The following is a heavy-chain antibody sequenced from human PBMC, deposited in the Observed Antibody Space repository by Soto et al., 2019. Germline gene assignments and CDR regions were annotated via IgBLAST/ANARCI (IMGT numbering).Heavy chain of an antibody. Sequence: EXSVKVSFNASGYTFTGYYMHLVRHSPGQGLEWMGWINPNSGGTNYAQKFQGWVTMTRDTSISTAYMELSRLRSDDTAVYYCARDYYGSGPNSWFDPWGQGTLVTVSS. V-gene: IGHV1-2*04. CDR2: INPNSGGT. D-gene: IGHD3-10*01. CDR3: ARDYYGSGPNSWFDP. J-gene: IGHJ5*02. CDR1: GYTFTGYY.